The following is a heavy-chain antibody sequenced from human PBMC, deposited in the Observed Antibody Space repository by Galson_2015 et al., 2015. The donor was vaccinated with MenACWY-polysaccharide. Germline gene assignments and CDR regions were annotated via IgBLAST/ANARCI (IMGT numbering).Heavy chain of an antibody. CDR1: SYG. Sequence: SYGMSWVRQAPGKGLEWVSGISGRGGSTYYADSVKGRFTISRDNSKNTLYLQMNSLRADDTAVYYCAKERTTVDIWGQGTTVTVSS. CDR2: ISGRGGST. J-gene: IGHJ3*02. CDR3: AKERTTVDI. D-gene: IGHD4-17*01. V-gene: IGHV3-23*01.